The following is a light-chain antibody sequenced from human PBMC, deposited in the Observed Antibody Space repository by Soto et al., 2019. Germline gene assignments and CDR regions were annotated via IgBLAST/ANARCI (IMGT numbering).Light chain of an antibody. J-gene: IGKJ1*01. CDR3: KQFNNWPPA. CDR1: QSVSIN. V-gene: IGKV3-15*01. Sequence: IVLTQSPATLSVSPGERATLSCRASQSVSINLAWYQQKPGQAPRLLIYGASTRAAGIPARFSGSGSGTDFTLSISSLQSEDFAVYYCKQFNNWPPAFGQGTKVDI. CDR2: GAS.